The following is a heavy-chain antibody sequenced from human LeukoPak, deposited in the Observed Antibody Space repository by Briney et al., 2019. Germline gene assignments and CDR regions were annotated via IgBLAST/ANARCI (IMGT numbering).Heavy chain of an antibody. V-gene: IGHV4-34*01. Sequence: PSETLSLTCAVYGGSFSGYYWSWIRQPPAKGLEWIGEINHSGSTNYNPSLKSRVTISVDTSKNQFSLKLSSVTAADTAVYYCARVRGSARFSSWAFDYWGQGTLVTVSS. CDR1: GGSFSGYY. CDR3: ARVRGSARFSSWAFDY. D-gene: IGHD6-13*01. J-gene: IGHJ4*02. CDR2: INHSGST.